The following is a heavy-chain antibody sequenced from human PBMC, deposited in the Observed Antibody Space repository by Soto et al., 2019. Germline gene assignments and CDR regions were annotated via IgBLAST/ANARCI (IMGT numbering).Heavy chain of an antibody. D-gene: IGHD3-22*01. CDR3: ARVSTYYYDSSGYG. Sequence: ASVKVSCKASGYTFTSYGISWVRQAPGQGLEWMGWISAYNGNTNYAQKLQGRVTMTTDTSTSTAYMELRSLRSDDTAAYYCARVSTYYYDSSGYGWGQGTLVTVS. V-gene: IGHV1-18*01. CDR2: ISAYNGNT. J-gene: IGHJ4*02. CDR1: GYTFTSYG.